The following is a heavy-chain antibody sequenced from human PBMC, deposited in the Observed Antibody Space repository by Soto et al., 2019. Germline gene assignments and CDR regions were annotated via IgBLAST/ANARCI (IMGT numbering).Heavy chain of an antibody. CDR2: IYPGDSDT. Sequence: PGESLKISCKGSGYSFTSYWIGWVRQMPGKGLEWMGIIYPGDSDTRYSPSFQGQVTISADKSISTAYLQWSSLKASDTAMYYCARQHCSGGSCYFLDFSAKGSSVIGSS. V-gene: IGHV5-51*01. D-gene: IGHD2-15*01. CDR1: GYSFTSYW. CDR3: ARQHCSGGSCYFLDF. J-gene: IGHJ6*03.